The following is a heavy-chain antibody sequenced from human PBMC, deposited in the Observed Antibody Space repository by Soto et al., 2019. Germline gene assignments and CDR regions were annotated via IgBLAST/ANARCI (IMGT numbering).Heavy chain of an antibody. V-gene: IGHV1-46*01. D-gene: IGHD2-15*01. CDR1: GYIFTAYS. CDR2: VNPSGGSA. CDR3: AREENCRGGTCYSEYFHH. Sequence: ASVKVSCKTSGYIFTAYSMHWVRQSPGQGLEWMGVVNPSGGSAHYAQSFEGRVTLTRDTSTSTFYMELSSLRSEDTAVYYCAREENCRGGTCYSEYFHHWGQGTLVTVSS. J-gene: IGHJ1*01.